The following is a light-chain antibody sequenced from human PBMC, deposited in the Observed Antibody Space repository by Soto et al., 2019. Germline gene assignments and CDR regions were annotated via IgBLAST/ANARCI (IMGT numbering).Light chain of an antibody. CDR2: STN. V-gene: IGLV7-43*01. J-gene: IGLJ2*01. Sequence: QTVVTQEPSVTVSPGGTVTLTCASSTGSVTASHYPNWFQQKPGQPPRILFFSTNNRFSWTPARFSGSLLGGKAALTLSDVQPEDEAEYYCLLYYGGTQGVFGGGTKLTVL. CDR3: LLYYGGTQGV. CDR1: TGSVTASHY.